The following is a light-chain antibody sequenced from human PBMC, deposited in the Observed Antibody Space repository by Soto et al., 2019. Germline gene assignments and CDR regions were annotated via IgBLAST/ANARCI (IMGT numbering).Light chain of an antibody. CDR1: QGMSNS. J-gene: IGKJ1*01. CDR2: AAS. V-gene: IGKV1-27*01. CDR3: QKYNSAPWT. Sequence: DVQMTQSPSSLSASIGDRVTITCRASQGMSNSLAWYQQKPGKAPKLLIYAASTLQAGVPSRFRGSGSGTAFALTISSLQPEDVATYYCQKYNSAPWTFGQGTKVQIK.